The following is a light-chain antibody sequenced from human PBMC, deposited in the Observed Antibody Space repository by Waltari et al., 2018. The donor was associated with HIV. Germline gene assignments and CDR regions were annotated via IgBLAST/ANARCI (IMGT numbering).Light chain of an antibody. CDR1: SSDIGNNY. CDR2: ENN. Sequence: QSVLTQPPSVSAAPGQKVTISCSGSSSDIGNNYVSWYQKLPGTAPKLLIYENNKRPSGIPDRFSASKSGMSATLVITGLQTGDEADYYCGTWDGTLSAWLFGGGTTLTVL. CDR3: GTWDGTLSAWL. V-gene: IGLV1-51*02. J-gene: IGLJ3*02.